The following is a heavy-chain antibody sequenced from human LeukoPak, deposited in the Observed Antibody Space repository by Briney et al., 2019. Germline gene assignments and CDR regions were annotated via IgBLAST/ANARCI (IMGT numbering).Heavy chain of an antibody. CDR2: INPNSGGT. J-gene: IGHJ5*02. CDR1: GYTFTGYY. CDR3: ARESRNVITMVRGEWFDP. Sequence: GASVKVSCKASGYTFTGYYMHWVRQAPGQGREWMGWINPNSGGTNYAQKFQGRVTMTRDTSISTAYMELSRLRSDDTAVYYCARESRNVITMVRGEWFDPWGQGTLVTVSS. V-gene: IGHV1-2*02. D-gene: IGHD3-10*01.